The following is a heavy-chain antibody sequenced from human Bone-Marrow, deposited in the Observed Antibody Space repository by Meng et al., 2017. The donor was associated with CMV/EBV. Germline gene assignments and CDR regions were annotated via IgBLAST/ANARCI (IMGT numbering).Heavy chain of an antibody. D-gene: IGHD1-1*01. V-gene: IGHV3-49*04. CDR1: GFTFGDFA. CDR3: SRGNWNDSPFDY. Sequence: GESLKISCTASGFTFGDFAMSWVRQAPGKGLEWVGFIRSKTYGGTTEYAASVKGRFTISRDDSKSIAYLQVNSLKTADTAAYYCSRGNWNDSPFDYWGQGTLVTVSS. J-gene: IGHJ4*02. CDR2: IRSKTYGGTT.